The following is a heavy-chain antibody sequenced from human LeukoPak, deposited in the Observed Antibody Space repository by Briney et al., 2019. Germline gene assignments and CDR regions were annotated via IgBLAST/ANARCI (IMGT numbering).Heavy chain of an antibody. V-gene: IGHV3-7*01. Sequence: GGSLRLSCAASGFTFSSYWMSWVRQAPGKGLEWVASINQDGSEKYYVDSVKGRFTISRDNAQNSLYLQMNSLRAEDTAVYYCARSPRPQAYCSGGSCYLFDYWGQGTLVTVSS. CDR3: ARSPRPQAYCSGGSCYLFDY. CDR2: INQDGSEK. D-gene: IGHD2-15*01. J-gene: IGHJ4*02. CDR1: GFTFSSYW.